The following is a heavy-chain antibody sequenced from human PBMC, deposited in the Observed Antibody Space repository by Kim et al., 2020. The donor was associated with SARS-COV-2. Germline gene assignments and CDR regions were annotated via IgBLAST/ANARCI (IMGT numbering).Heavy chain of an antibody. Sequence: SVKVSCKASGGTFSSYAISWVRQAPGQGLEWMGGIIPIFGTANYAQKFQGRVTITADESTSTAYMELSSLRSEDTAVYYCAREGGEDCTNGVCYTPFDYWGQGTLVTVSS. CDR3: AREGGEDCTNGVCYTPFDY. CDR2: IIPIFGTA. J-gene: IGHJ4*02. D-gene: IGHD2-8*01. CDR1: GGTFSSYA. V-gene: IGHV1-69*13.